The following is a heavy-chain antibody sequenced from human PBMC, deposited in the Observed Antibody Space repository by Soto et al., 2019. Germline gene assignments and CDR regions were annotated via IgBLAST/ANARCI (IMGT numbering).Heavy chain of an antibody. J-gene: IGHJ4*02. Sequence: GGSLKISCKGSGYSFTSYWIGWVRQMPGKGLEWMGIIYPGDSDTRYSPSFQGQVTISADKSISTAYLQWSSLKASDTAMYYCARLPVVPAARINYFDYWGQGTLVTVSS. CDR3: ARLPVVPAARINYFDY. D-gene: IGHD2-2*01. CDR2: IYPGDSDT. CDR1: GYSFTSYW. V-gene: IGHV5-51*01.